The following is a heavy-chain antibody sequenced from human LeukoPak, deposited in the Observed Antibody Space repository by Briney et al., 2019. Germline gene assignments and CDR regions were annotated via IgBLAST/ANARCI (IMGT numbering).Heavy chain of an antibody. CDR1: GFTFSSYS. CDR3: ARIPGGYYYGMDV. CDR2: ISSRSSNI. D-gene: IGHD3-16*01. J-gene: IGHJ6*02. Sequence: GGSLRLSCAASGFTFSSYSMNWVRQAPGKGLEWVSYISSRSSNIYYADSLKGRFTISRDNAKNSLYLQMNSLRDKDTAVYYCARIPGGYYYGMDVWGQGTTVTVSS. V-gene: IGHV3-48*02.